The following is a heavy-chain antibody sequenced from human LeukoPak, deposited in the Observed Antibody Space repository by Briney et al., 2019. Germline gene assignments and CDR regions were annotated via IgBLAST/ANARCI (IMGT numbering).Heavy chain of an antibody. CDR1: GFTFTNYG. J-gene: IGHJ4*02. CDR2: VWFDGTNK. D-gene: IGHD2-8*01. CDR3: ARDRVTKQAPPGY. Sequence: GGSLRLSCAASGFTFTNYGMHWVRQAPGKGLEWVAVVWFDGTNKYYADSVKGRFTISRDNSKNTVYLQMNSLRADDTAVYYCARDRVTKQAPPGYWGQGTLVTVSS. V-gene: IGHV3-33*01.